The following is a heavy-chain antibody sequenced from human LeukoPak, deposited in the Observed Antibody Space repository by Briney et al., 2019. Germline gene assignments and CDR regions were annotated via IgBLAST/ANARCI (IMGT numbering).Heavy chain of an antibody. CDR2: ISAYNGYT. V-gene: IGHV1-18*01. CDR3: ARDGKGRYDFRENDC. J-gene: IGHJ4*02. Sequence: ASVKVSCKASGYTFSIYGITWVRQAPGQGLEWMGWISAYNGYTNYAQKFQGRVTMTTDTSTNTAYMELRSLRSDDTAIYYCARDGKGRYDFRENDCWGQGTLVTVSS. D-gene: IGHD3-3*01. CDR1: GYTFSIYG.